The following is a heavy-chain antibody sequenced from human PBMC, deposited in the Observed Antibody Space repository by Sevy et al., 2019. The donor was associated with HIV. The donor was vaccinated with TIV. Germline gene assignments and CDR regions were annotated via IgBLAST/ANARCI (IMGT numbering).Heavy chain of an antibody. Sequence: ASVKVSCKASGYTFTGYYAHWVRQAPGQGLEWMGWINPNSGDTNYAQKFQGRVTMTRDTSINTGYMELSRLKSDDTGVYYCARGPLQDYYYGMDVWGQGTTVTVSS. J-gene: IGHJ6*02. CDR1: GYTFTGYY. CDR2: INPNSGDT. V-gene: IGHV1-2*02. CDR3: ARGPLQDYYYGMDV. D-gene: IGHD4-4*01.